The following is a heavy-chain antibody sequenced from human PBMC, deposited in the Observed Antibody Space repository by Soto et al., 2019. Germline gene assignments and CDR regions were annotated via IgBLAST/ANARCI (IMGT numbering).Heavy chain of an antibody. CDR1: GGSISSSNW. J-gene: IGHJ5*02. V-gene: IGHV4-4*02. CDR3: AREDWADKARFDP. D-gene: IGHD2-21*01. CDR2: IYHSGST. Sequence: SETLSLTCAVSGGSISSSNWWSWVRQPPGKGLEWIGEIYHSGSTNYNPSLKSRVTISIDTSNNQFSLKLNSVTAADTAVYYCAREDWADKARFDPWGQGTLVTVSS.